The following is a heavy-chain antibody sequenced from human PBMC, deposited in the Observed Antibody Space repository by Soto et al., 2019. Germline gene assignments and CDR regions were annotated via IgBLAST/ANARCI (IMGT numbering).Heavy chain of an antibody. CDR2: IWYDGSNK. V-gene: IGHV3-33*01. J-gene: IGHJ4*02. CDR1: GFTFSSYG. CDR3: ARDLYYDSSGYCDY. Sequence: QVQLVESGGGVVQPGRSLRLSCAASGFTFSSYGMHRVRQAPGKGLEWVAVIWYDGSNKYYADSVKGRFTISRDNSKNTLYLQMNSLRAEDTAVYYCARDLYYDSSGYCDYWGQGTLVTVSS. D-gene: IGHD3-22*01.